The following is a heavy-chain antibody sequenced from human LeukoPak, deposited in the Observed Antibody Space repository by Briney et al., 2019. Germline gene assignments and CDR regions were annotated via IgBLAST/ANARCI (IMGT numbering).Heavy chain of an antibody. CDR2: ISGSGGST. V-gene: IGHV3-23*01. CDR1: GFTFSSYG. D-gene: IGHD3-22*01. CDR3: AKDRIVVVV. Sequence: GRSLRLSCAASGFTFSSYGMHWVRQAPGKGLEWVSAISGSGGSTYYADSVKGRFTISRDNSKNTLYLQMNSLRAEDTAVYYCAKDRIVVVVWGQGTLVTVSS. J-gene: IGHJ4*02.